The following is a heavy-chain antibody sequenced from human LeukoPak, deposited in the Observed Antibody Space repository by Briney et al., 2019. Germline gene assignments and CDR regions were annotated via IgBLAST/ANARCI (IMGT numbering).Heavy chain of an antibody. CDR2: THKGGKT. CDR1: GGSVTSKRYY. V-gene: IGHV4-39*02. D-gene: IGHD3-3*01. CDR3: ARLPRIPLFGVAFKFGWIDS. Sequence: SETLSLTCNVSGGSVTSKRYYWGWIGKSPDKSLEWIGNTHKGGKTYSNPSLKPRVTVSAAASETHFSLRLTSVTAADTAVYYCARLPRIPLFGVAFKFGWIDSWGQGILVTVSS. J-gene: IGHJ5*01.